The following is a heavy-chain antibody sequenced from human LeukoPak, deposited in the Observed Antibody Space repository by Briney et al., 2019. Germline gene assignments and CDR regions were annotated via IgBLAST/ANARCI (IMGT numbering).Heavy chain of an antibody. CDR1: GFTFSSYS. CDR3: ARDGGRSGGHYYYYMDV. Sequence: GGSLRLSCAASGFTFSSYSMNWVRQAPGKGLEWVSSISSSSSYIYYADSVKGRFTISRDNAKNSLYLQMNSLRAEDTAVYYCARDGGRSGGHYYYYMDVWAKGPRSPSP. J-gene: IGHJ6*03. V-gene: IGHV3-21*01. D-gene: IGHD1-26*01. CDR2: ISSSSSYI.